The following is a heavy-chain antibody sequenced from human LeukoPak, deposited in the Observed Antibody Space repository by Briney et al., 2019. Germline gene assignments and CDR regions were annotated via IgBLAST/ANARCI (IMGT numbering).Heavy chain of an antibody. CDR3: ARDQEGHYYDSSGRNWFDH. CDR2: INPSGGST. V-gene: IGHV1-46*01. J-gene: IGHJ5*02. D-gene: IGHD3-22*01. CDR1: GYTFTSYY. Sequence: ASVKVSCKASGYTFTSYYMHWVRQAPGQGLEWMGIINPSGGSTSYAQKFQGRVTMTRDTSTSTVYMELSSLRSEDTAVYYCARDQEGHYYDSSGRNWFDHWGQGTLVTVSS.